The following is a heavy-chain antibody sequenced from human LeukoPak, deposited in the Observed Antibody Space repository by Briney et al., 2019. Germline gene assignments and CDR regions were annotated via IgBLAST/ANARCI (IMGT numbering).Heavy chain of an antibody. Sequence: GGSLRLSCTASGFIFSDYAMSWVRQAPGKGLEWVSTINYNGGTTYYPDSVKGRFTVSRDNSKDTVYLQMNSLRAEDTAVYYCARGLTTFDYWGQGTLVTVSS. CDR2: INYNGGTT. V-gene: IGHV3-23*01. D-gene: IGHD1-14*01. J-gene: IGHJ4*02. CDR3: ARGLTTFDY. CDR1: GFIFSDYA.